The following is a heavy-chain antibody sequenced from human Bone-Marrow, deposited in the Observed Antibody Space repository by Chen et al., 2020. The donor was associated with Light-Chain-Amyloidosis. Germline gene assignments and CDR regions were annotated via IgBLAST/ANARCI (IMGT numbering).Heavy chain of an antibody. V-gene: IGHV3-23*04. CDR2: VSGSTVST. CDR3: TRKGGYFDF. CDR1: GFNFSSFG. D-gene: IGHD3-10*01. Sequence: EVQLVESGGGLVQPGGSLRLSCATSGFNFSSFGMSWVRQTPGKGLGWVSTVSGSTVSTYYASAGKGRFIISRDNSKSALYLQMNSLRAGDTAVYCCTRKGGYFDFWGQGSLVTVSS. J-gene: IGHJ4*02.